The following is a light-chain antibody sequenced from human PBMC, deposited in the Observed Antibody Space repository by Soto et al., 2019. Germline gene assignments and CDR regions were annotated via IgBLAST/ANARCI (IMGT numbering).Light chain of an antibody. Sequence: EIVLTQSPGTLSLSPGERATLSCRASQTVNSDYLAWFQQRPGQAPRLLIFATSRRATDIPDRFSGSGSGTDFTLAISRLEPEDFAVYYCQHYVTSPLTFGGGTKVDI. V-gene: IGKV3-20*01. CDR2: ATS. CDR1: QTVNSDY. J-gene: IGKJ4*01. CDR3: QHYVTSPLT.